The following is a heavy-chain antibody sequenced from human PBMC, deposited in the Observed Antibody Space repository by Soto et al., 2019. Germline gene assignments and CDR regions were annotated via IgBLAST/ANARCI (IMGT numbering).Heavy chain of an antibody. CDR3: ARLAGGSGSYYDY. J-gene: IGHJ4*02. CDR2: INAGNGNT. V-gene: IGHV1-3*01. Sequence: ASVKVSCKASGYTFTSYAMHWVRQAPGQRLEWMGWINAGNGNTKYSQKFQGRVTITRDTSASTAYMELSSLRSEDTAVYYCARLAGGSGSYYDYWGQGTLVTVSS. CDR1: GYTFTSYA. D-gene: IGHD3-10*01.